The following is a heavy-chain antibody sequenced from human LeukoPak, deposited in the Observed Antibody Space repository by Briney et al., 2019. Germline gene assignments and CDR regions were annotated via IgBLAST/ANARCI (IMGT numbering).Heavy chain of an antibody. CDR3: AKDLLGYCSGGSCYGRVFDY. V-gene: IGHV3-23*01. J-gene: IGHJ4*02. D-gene: IGHD2-15*01. CDR2: ISGSGGST. CDR1: GFTFSSYA. Sequence: GGSLRLSCAASGFTFSSYAMSWVRQAPGKGLEWVSAISGSGGSTYYADSVKGRFTISRDNSKNTLYLQMNSLRAEDTAVYYCAKDLLGYCSGGSCYGRVFDYWGQGTLVTVSS.